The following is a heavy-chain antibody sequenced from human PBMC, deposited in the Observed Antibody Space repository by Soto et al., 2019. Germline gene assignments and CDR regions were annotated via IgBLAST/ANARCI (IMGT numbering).Heavy chain of an antibody. CDR2: IRKKTNSYTT. Sequence: LRLSCAASGLTFSDRYMDCVLQAPGKGLEWVGRIRKKTNSYTTEYAASVKGRFIISRDDSTNSLYLQMSSLKTEDTAVYYCTTVTTVDYYFDYWGQGTLVTVSS. D-gene: IGHD4-17*01. CDR1: GLTFSDRY. V-gene: IGHV3-72*01. CDR3: TTVTTVDYYFDY. J-gene: IGHJ4*02.